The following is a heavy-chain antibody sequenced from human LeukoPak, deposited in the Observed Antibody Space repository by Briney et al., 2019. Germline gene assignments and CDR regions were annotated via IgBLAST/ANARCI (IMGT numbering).Heavy chain of an antibody. D-gene: IGHD6-19*01. Sequence: ASVKVSCKASGYTFTSCDINWVRQATGQGLEWMGWMNPNSGNTGYGQSFQGRITMTRDISIGTAYMELSNLTSEDTAVYYCTRGSSGRRDNWGQGTLVTVSA. CDR1: GYTFTSCD. CDR2: MNPNSGNT. CDR3: TRGSSGRRDN. V-gene: IGHV1-8*01. J-gene: IGHJ4*02.